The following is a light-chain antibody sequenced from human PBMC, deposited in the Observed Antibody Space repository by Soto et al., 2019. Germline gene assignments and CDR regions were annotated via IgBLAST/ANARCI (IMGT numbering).Light chain of an antibody. J-gene: IGKJ4*01. CDR2: WAS. CDR3: QQYYSTPPT. V-gene: IGKV4-1*01. Sequence: DIVMTQSPESLAVSLGERASINCKSSQSVFYSSNNRNYLALYQQKLGQHPKLLIYWASTRESGVPDRFSGSGSGTDFPLTISSLQAGDGAVYYCQQYYSTPPTFGGGTKVEIK. CDR1: QSVFYSSNNRNY.